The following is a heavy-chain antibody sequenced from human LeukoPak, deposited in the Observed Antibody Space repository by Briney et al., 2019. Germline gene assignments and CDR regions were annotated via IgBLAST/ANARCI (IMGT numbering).Heavy chain of an antibody. D-gene: IGHD3-9*01. CDR3: ARGVVRYFDY. J-gene: IGHJ4*02. V-gene: IGHV3-21*01. Sequence: PGGSLRLSCAASGFTFSGYSMNWVRQAPGKGLEWVSTISSSSSYIYYADSVKGRFTISRDNAKNSLYLQMNSLRAEDTAVYYCARGVVRYFDYWGQGALVTVSS. CDR2: ISSSSSYI. CDR1: GFTFSGYS.